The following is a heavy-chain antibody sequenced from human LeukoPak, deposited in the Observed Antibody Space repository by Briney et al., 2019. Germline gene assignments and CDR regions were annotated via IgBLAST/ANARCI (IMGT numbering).Heavy chain of an antibody. Sequence: ASVKVSCKASGGTFNSYAISWVRQAPGQGLEWLGGIIPIFGTANYAQKFQGRVTITADESTSTAYMELSSLRSEDTAVYYCARAGGDDILTCYPYYYGMDVWGKGTTVTVSS. D-gene: IGHD3-9*01. CDR3: ARAGGDDILTCYPYYYGMDV. CDR2: IIPIFGTA. J-gene: IGHJ6*04. CDR1: GGTFNSYA. V-gene: IGHV1-69*13.